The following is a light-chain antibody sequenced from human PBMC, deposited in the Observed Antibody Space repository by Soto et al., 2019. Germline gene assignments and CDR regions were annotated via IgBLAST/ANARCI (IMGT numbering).Light chain of an antibody. J-gene: IGKJ1*01. Sequence: EIVLTQSPAILSMSPGERATLSCRASQSVSSYFAWYQQKPCQAPRLLIYDASNRATGVPARFSGSGSGTDFTLTISSLEPEDFAVYYCQQRRYWPVTFGQGTKV. CDR1: QSVSSY. CDR3: QQRRYWPVT. V-gene: IGKV3-11*01. CDR2: DAS.